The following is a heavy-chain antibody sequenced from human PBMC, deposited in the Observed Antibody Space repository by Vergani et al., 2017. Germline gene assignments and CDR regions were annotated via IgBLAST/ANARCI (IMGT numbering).Heavy chain of an antibody. Sequence: QVQLEESGPGLVKPSETLSLTCTVSGGSFNTYYWSWIRQSPGKGLEWIGSIYHSGSTYYNPSLKSRVTISVDTSKNQFSLKLSSVTAADTAVYYCAREYSSSVGFLAYWGQGTLVTVSS. CDR2: IYHSGST. CDR3: AREYSSSVGFLAY. CDR1: GGSFNTYY. J-gene: IGHJ4*02. D-gene: IGHD6-6*01. V-gene: IGHV4-59*05.